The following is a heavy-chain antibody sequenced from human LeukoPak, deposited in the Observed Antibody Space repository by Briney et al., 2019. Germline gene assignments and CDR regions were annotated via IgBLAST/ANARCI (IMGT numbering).Heavy chain of an antibody. CDR3: ARDLGYNSAS. CDR2: INHDGSST. Sequence: GGSLRLSCAASGFTFTNYWMHWVRRVPGKGLVWVSHINHDGSSTNYADSVKGRFAISRDNAKNTLYLQMNSLTAEDTAVYYCARDLGYNSASWGQGTLVTVSS. J-gene: IGHJ5*02. D-gene: IGHD5-18*01. CDR1: GFTFTNYW. V-gene: IGHV3-74*01.